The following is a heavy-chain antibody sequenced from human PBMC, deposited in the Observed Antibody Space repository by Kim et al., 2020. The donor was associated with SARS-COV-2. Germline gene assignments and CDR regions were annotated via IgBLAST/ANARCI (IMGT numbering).Heavy chain of an antibody. D-gene: IGHD6-13*01. Sequence: GRFTISRDNSKNTLYLQMNSLRAEDTAVYYCARDRAYSSSWYNYYYGMDVWGQGTTVTVSS. J-gene: IGHJ6*02. CDR3: ARDRAYSSSWYNYYYGMDV. V-gene: IGHV3-30*07.